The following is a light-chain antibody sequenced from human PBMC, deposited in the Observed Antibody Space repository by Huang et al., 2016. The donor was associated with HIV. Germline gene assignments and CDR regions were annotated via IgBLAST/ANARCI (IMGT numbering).Light chain of an antibody. CDR2: AAS. V-gene: IGKV1-NL1*01. CDR3: QQYCTTPYT. CDR1: QDIGDS. J-gene: IGKJ2*01. Sequence: DIQMTQSPSSLTASVGDRVIITCRASQDIGDSFAWYQQKPGIAPHLLLFAASRWEIGVPSRFSGCGSGTDHTLTISSLQPEDCATYYCQQYCTTPYTCGQGTKLEI.